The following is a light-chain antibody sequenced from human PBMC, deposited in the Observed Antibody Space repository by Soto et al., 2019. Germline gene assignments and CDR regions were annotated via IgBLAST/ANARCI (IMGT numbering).Light chain of an antibody. V-gene: IGLV2-14*01. CDR1: SSDVGRYNY. Sequence: QPALTQPASVSGSPGQSITISCTGTSSDVGRYNYVSWYQQHPGKAPKLMIYEVSDRPSGVSNRFSGSKSGNTASLTISGLQAEDEAEYYCSAYTSSSIVVFGGGTKLTVL. J-gene: IGLJ2*01. CDR2: EVS. CDR3: SAYTSSSIVV.